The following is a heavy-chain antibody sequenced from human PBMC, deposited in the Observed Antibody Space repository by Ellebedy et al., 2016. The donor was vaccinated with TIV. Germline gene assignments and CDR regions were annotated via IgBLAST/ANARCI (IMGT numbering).Heavy chain of an antibody. CDR1: GFTFSSYG. CDR3: AKDRPSGYYSVYFDY. D-gene: IGHD3-22*01. Sequence: GESLKISCAASGFTFSSYGMHWVRQAPGKGLEWVAVISYDGSNKYYADSVKGRFTISRDNSKNTLYLQMNSLRAEDTAVYYCAKDRPSGYYSVYFDYWGQGTLVTVSS. J-gene: IGHJ4*02. CDR2: ISYDGSNK. V-gene: IGHV3-30*18.